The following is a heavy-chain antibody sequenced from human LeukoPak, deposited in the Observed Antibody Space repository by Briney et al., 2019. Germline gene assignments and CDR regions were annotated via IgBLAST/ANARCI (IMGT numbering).Heavy chain of an antibody. V-gene: IGHV3-30*03. Sequence: GGSLRLSCAASGFTFSSYGMHWVRQAPGKGLEWVAVISYDGSNKYYADSVKGRFTISRDNSKNTLYLQMNSLRAEDTAVYYCAIHDCSGGSCYSSVGLWHFDYWGQGTLVTVSS. J-gene: IGHJ4*02. D-gene: IGHD2-15*01. CDR2: ISYDGSNK. CDR3: AIHDCSGGSCYSSVGLWHFDY. CDR1: GFTFSSYG.